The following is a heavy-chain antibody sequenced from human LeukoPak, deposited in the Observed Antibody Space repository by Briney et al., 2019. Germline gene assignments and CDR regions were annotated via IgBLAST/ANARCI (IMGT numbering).Heavy chain of an antibody. D-gene: IGHD6-13*01. CDR3: AKDSSSWYAFDY. Sequence: PGGSLRLSRAASGFTFSSYGMHWVRQAPGKGLEWVAVIWYDGSNKYYADSVKGRFTISRDNSKNTLYLQMNSLRAEDTAVYYCAKDSSSWYAFDYWGQGTLVTVSS. V-gene: IGHV3-33*06. CDR1: GFTFSSYG. J-gene: IGHJ4*02. CDR2: IWYDGSNK.